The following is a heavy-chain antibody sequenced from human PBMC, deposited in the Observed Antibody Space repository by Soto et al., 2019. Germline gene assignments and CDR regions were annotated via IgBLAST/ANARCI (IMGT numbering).Heavy chain of an antibody. V-gene: IGHV1-18*01. Sequence: ASVKVSSKASGYTFTSYGISWVRQAPGQGLEWMGWISAYNGNTNYAQKLQGRVTMTTDTSTSTAYMELRSLRSDDTAVYYCARVGYCISTSCYVWYYYYYGMDVWGQGTTVT. CDR3: ARVGYCISTSCYVWYYYYYGMDV. J-gene: IGHJ6*02. CDR1: GYTFTSYG. CDR2: ISAYNGNT. D-gene: IGHD2-2*01.